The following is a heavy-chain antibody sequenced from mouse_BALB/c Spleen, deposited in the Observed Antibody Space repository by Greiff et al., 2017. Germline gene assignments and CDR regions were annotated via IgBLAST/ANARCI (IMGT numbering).Heavy chain of an antibody. D-gene: IGHD2-14*01. J-gene: IGHJ3*01. CDR2: ISDGGSYT. CDR3: AREGYRYDGFAY. Sequence: EVKLQESGGGLVKPGGSLKLSCAASGFTFSDYYMYWVRQTPEKRLEWVATISDGGSYTYYPDSVKGRFTISRDNAKNNLYLQMSSLKSEDTAMYYCAREGYRYDGFAYWGQGTLVTVSA. CDR1: GFTFSDYY. V-gene: IGHV5-4*02.